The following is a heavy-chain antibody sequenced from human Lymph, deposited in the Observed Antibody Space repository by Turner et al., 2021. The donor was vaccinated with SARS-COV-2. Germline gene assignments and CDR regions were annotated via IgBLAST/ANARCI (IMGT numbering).Heavy chain of an antibody. V-gene: IGHV4-4*02. Sequence: QLQESGPGLVKPSGTLSLTCAVSGASISTTYWWTWVRQSPGKGLEWIGEIYHSGSTNYNPSRQSRVTISVDKSRNQFSLRLSSVTAADTAVYYCAAGFDIWGQGTRVIISS. CDR2: IYHSGST. J-gene: IGHJ3*02. CDR1: GASISTTYW. CDR3: AAGFDI.